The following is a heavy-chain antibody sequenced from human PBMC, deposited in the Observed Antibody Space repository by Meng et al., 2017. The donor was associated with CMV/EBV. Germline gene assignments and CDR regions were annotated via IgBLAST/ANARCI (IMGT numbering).Heavy chain of an antibody. CDR2: IYYSGST. Sequence: TFSSYAMSWIRQPPGKGLEWIGSIYYSGSTYYNPSLKSRVTISVDTSKNQFSLKLSSVTAADTAVYYCARGYSSGYVDAFDIWGQGTMVTVSS. V-gene: IGHV4-39*07. CDR1: TFSSYA. CDR3: ARGYSSGYVDAFDI. J-gene: IGHJ3*02. D-gene: IGHD3-22*01.